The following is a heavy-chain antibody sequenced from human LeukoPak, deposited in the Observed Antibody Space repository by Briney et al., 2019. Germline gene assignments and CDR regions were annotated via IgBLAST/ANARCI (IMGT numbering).Heavy chain of an antibody. J-gene: IGHJ4*02. V-gene: IGHV3-21*04. CDR3: AKDWRYYYGSGSSGGFDY. CDR2: ISSSSSYI. D-gene: IGHD3-10*01. CDR1: GFTFSSYG. Sequence: PRGSLRLSCAASGFTFSSYGMSWVRQAPGKGLEWVSSISSSSSYIYYADSVKGRFTISRDNAKNSLYLQMNSLRAEDTAVYYCAKDWRYYYGSGSSGGFDYWGQGTLVTVSS.